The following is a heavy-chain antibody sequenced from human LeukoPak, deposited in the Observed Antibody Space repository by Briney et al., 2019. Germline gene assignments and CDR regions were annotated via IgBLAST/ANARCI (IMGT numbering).Heavy chain of an antibody. D-gene: IGHD3-22*01. V-gene: IGHV1-69*13. CDR1: GGTFSSYA. J-gene: IGHJ2*01. CDR2: IIPIFGTA. Sequence: GASVKVSCKASGGTFSSYAISWVRQAPGQGLEWMGGIIPIFGTANFAQKFQGRVTITADESTSTAYMELSSLRSEDTAVYYCARDCYYDSSRRYFDLWGRGTLVTVSS. CDR3: ARDCYYDSSRRYFDL.